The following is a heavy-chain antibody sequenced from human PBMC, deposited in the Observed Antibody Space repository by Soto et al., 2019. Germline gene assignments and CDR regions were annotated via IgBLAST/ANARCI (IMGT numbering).Heavy chain of an antibody. V-gene: IGHV4-59*01. Sequence: PSETRSLTCTVPGASMSEYFWSWIRQSPGKGLEWIGYIYYLGSTDYNPSLKSRVTISVDTSKRQFSLRLTSVTAADTAVYFCARDGYDGSGSPYPAFWGPGTQVTVSS. CDR2: IYYLGST. D-gene: IGHD3-10*01. CDR3: ARDGYDGSGSPYPAF. CDR1: GASMSEYF. J-gene: IGHJ4*02.